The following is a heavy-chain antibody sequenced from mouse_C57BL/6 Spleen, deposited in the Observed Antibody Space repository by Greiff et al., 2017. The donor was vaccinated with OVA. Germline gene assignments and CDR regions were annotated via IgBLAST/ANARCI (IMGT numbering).Heavy chain of an antibody. Sequence: QVQLQQPGAELVRPGSSVKLSGKDWGEAGTSYVMDWVKQRPGQGLEWIGNIYPSDSETHYNQKFKDKATLTVDKSSSTAYMQLSSLTSEDSAVYYCARRGGTGYFDYWGQGTTLTVSS. CDR1: GEAGTSYV. J-gene: IGHJ2*01. V-gene: IGHV1-61*01. D-gene: IGHD1-1*02. CDR3: ARRGGTGYFDY. CDR2: IYPSDSET.